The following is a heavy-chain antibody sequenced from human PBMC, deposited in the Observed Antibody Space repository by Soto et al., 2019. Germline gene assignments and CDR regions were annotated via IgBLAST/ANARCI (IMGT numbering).Heavy chain of an antibody. V-gene: IGHV3-23*01. J-gene: IGHJ4*02. CDR3: AKDTGDYYDSSVSSISGDY. D-gene: IGHD3-22*01. Sequence: EVQLLESGGGLVQPGGSLRLSCAASGFTFSSYAMSWVRQAPGKGLEWVSAISGSGGSTYYADSVKGRFTISRDNSKNTLYLQMNSLRAEDTAVYYCAKDTGDYYDSSVSSISGDYWGQGTLVTVSS. CDR2: ISGSGGST. CDR1: GFTFSSYA.